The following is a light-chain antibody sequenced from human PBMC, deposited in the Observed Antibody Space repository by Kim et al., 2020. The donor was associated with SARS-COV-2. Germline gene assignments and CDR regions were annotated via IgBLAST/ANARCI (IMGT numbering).Light chain of an antibody. CDR2: DAF. CDR1: QDISKY. V-gene: IGKV1-33*01. CDR3: QQYDGVQIT. Sequence: ASVRDRVTITCQACQDISKYLNWYQKKPGKVPKLLIYDAFNMETGVPSRFSGSGSGTDFTLTISSLQPEDTATYYCQQYDGVQITFGQGTRLEIK. J-gene: IGKJ5*01.